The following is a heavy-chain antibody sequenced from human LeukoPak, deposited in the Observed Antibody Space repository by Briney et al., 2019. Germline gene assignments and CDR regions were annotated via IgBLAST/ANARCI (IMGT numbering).Heavy chain of an antibody. CDR2: IYYSGST. Sequence: PSETLSLTCTVSGGSISSYYWSWIRQPPGKGLEWIGYIYYSGSTNYNPSLKSRVTISVDTSKNQFSLKLSSVTAADTAVYYCARDGGYSGSSPGFDYWGQGTLVTVSS. D-gene: IGHD1-26*01. CDR3: ARDGGYSGSSPGFDY. V-gene: IGHV4-59*01. J-gene: IGHJ4*02. CDR1: GGSISSYY.